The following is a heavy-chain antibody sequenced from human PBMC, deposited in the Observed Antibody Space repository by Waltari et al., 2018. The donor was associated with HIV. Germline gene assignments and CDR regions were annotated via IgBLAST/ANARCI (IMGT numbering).Heavy chain of an antibody. D-gene: IGHD1-7*01. Sequence: EVQRVESGGGLVKPGECLRRSCAAYGFSFRTYTMNWVRQAPGKGLEWVSSINGGRNYIFYADSVKCRFTISRDNAKNSLYLQMHSLRAEDTAVYYCATEIGNYPAEYFQHWGQGTLVTVSS. CDR2: INGGRNYI. V-gene: IGHV3-21*01. CDR3: ATEIGNYPAEYFQH. J-gene: IGHJ1*01. CDR1: GFSFRTYT.